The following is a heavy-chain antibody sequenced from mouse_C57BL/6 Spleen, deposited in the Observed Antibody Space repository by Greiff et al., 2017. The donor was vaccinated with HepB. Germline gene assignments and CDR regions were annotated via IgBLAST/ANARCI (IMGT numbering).Heavy chain of an antibody. D-gene: IGHD2-1*01. CDR2: IDPNSGGT. CDR3: AGGGNYPAMDY. Sequence: QVQLQQPGAELVKPGASVKLSCKASGYTFTSYWMHWVKQRPGRGLEWIGRIDPNSGGTKYTEKFKSKATLTVDKPSSTAYMQISSLTSEDSAVYYCAGGGNYPAMDYWGQGTSVTVSS. V-gene: IGHV1-72*01. CDR1: GYTFTSYW. J-gene: IGHJ4*01.